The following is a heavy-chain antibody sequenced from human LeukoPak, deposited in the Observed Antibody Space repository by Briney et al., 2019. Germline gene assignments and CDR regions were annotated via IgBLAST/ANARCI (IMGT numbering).Heavy chain of an antibody. V-gene: IGHV3-74*01. CDR1: GFTFSDYW. CDR2: INSDDSST. CDR3: TRDEPDYSFDY. D-gene: IGHD4/OR15-4a*01. J-gene: IGHJ4*02. Sequence: GGSLRLSCVVSGFTFSDYWMHWVRQAPGKGLVWVSRINSDDSSTTYADSVKGRFTISRDNAKSTLYLQMNSLRAEDTAVYYCTRDEPDYSFDYWGQGTLVTVSS.